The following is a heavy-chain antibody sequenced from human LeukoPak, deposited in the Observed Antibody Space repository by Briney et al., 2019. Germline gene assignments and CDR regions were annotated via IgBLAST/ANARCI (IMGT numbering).Heavy chain of an antibody. Sequence: SETLSLTCTVSGYSISSGYYWGWIRQPPGKGLEWIGSIYHSGSTYYNPSLKSRVTISLDTSKNQFSLKLSSVTAADTAVYYCARASSSSWYRYYYYYYMDVWGKGTTVTVSS. CDR1: GYSISSGYY. D-gene: IGHD6-13*01. J-gene: IGHJ6*03. CDR2: IYHSGST. V-gene: IGHV4-38-2*02. CDR3: ARASSSSWYRYYYYYYMDV.